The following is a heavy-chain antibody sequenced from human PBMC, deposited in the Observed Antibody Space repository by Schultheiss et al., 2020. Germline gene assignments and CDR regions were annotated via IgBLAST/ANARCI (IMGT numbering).Heavy chain of an antibody. V-gene: IGHV4-59*01. CDR1: GGSISSYY. CDR3: ARDLAAYGPYGMDV. D-gene: IGHD4-17*01. Sequence: SQPLSLTCTVSGGSISSYYWSWIRQPPGKGLEWIGHIYYSGSTNYNPSLKSRVTISVDTSKNQFSLKLSSVTAADTAVYYCARDLAAYGPYGMDVWGQGTTVTVSS. J-gene: IGHJ6*02. CDR2: IYYSGST.